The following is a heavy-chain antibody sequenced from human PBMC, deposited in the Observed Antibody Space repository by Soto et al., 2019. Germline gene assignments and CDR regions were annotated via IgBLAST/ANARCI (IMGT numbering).Heavy chain of an antibody. V-gene: IGHV3-9*01. J-gene: IGHJ6*02. Sequence: EVQLVESGGGLVQPGRSLRLSCAASGFTFDDYAMHWVRQALGKGLEWVSGISWNSGSIGYADSVKGRFTISRDNAKNSLYLQMNSLRAEDTALYYWAKDSTLGGWGGMDVWGQGTTVTVSS. CDR2: ISWNSGSI. CDR1: GFTFDDYA. D-gene: IGHD3-16*01. CDR3: AKDSTLGGWGGMDV.